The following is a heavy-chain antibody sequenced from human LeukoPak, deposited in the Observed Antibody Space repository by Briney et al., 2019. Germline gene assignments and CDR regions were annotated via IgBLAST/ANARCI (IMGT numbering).Heavy chain of an antibody. CDR3: AKGPSNFIAAADNSDY. CDR2: ISGSGGST. Sequence: PGGSLRLSCAASGFTFSSYAMSWVRQAPGKGLEWVSAISGSGGSTYYADSVKGRFTISRDNSKNTLYLQMNSLRAEDTAVYYCAKGPSNFIAAADNSDYWGQGTLVTVSS. V-gene: IGHV3-23*01. CDR1: GFTFSSYA. D-gene: IGHD6-13*01. J-gene: IGHJ4*02.